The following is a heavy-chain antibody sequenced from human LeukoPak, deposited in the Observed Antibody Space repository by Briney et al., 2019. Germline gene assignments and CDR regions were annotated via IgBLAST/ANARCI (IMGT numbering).Heavy chain of an antibody. Sequence: PGGSLRLSCAASGFTVSSNYMSWARQAPGKGLEWVSVIYSGGSTYYADSVKGRFTISRHNSKNTLYLQMNSLRAEDTAVYYCARVVEDTALYYFDYWGQGTLVTVSS. J-gene: IGHJ4*02. CDR1: GFTVSSNY. CDR3: ARVVEDTALYYFDY. D-gene: IGHD5-18*01. V-gene: IGHV3-53*04. CDR2: IYSGGST.